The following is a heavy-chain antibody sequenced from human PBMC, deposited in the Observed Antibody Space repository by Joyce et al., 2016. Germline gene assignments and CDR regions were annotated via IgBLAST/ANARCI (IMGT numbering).Heavy chain of an antibody. Sequence: QEQLVQSGAEVKQPGASVKVSCQASGYTFTTYYLHWVRQAQGQGLEWRGWINPNNGDTNAAQKFQGRVTMTRATSISTAFMELRRLTSDDTAVYFCVVVVATNSNFDVWGQGTMVTVSS. J-gene: IGHJ3*01. CDR2: INPNNGDT. V-gene: IGHV1-2*02. CDR3: VVVVATNSNFDV. D-gene: IGHD2-15*01. CDR1: GYTFTTYY.